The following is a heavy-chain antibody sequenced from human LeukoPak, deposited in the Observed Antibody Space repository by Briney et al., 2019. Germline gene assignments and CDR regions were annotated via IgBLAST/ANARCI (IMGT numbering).Heavy chain of an antibody. CDR2: IYSGGST. J-gene: IGHJ6*02. Sequence: GGSLRLSCAASGFTFTNAWMNWVRQAPGKGLEWVSVIYSGGSTYYADSVKGRFTISRDNSKNTLYLQMNSLRAEDTAVYYCARDRGTTLAGMDVWGQGTTVTVSS. CDR1: GFTFTNAW. CDR3: ARDRGTTLAGMDV. V-gene: IGHV3-53*01. D-gene: IGHD1-7*01.